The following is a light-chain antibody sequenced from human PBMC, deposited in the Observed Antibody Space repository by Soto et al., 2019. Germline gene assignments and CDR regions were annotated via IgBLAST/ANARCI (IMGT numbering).Light chain of an antibody. CDR2: VAS. J-gene: IGKJ5*01. CDR1: QSVSSGC. V-gene: IGKV3-20*01. CDR3: QQYGSSPIT. Sequence: ESVLKQSPGTLSLSPWERATLSCRASQSVSSGCLAWYQQKPGQAPRVLSYVASSRATGIPDRFSGSGSGTDFTLTISRLAPEDFAVYYCQQYGSSPITFGQGTRLEIK.